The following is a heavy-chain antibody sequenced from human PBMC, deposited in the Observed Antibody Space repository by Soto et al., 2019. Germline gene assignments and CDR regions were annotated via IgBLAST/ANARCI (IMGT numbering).Heavy chain of an antibody. CDR1: GYTLTELS. J-gene: IGHJ5*02. Sequence: GASLKVSCKASGYTLTELSMHWVRQAPGKGLEWMGGFDPEDGETIYAQKFQGRVTMTEDTSTDTAYMELSSLRSEDTAVYYCTTFAVVTHLNWFDPWGQGTLVTVSS. V-gene: IGHV1-24*01. CDR2: FDPEDGET. CDR3: TTFAVVTHLNWFDP. D-gene: IGHD2-15*01.